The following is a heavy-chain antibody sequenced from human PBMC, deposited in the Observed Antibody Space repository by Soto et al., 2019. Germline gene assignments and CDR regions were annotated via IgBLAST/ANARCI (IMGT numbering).Heavy chain of an antibody. CDR1: GFTFSDSY. V-gene: IGHV3-11*06. CDR2: ISSASSYT. D-gene: IGHD4-17*01. J-gene: IGHJ4*02. Sequence: KPGGSLRLSCEGSGFTFSDSYMTWIRQAPGKGLEWVSYISSASSYTNYADSVKGRFTMSRDNAKNSLYLQMNSLRVEDTAIYFCATKARDYGNYYFDNWGQGILVTVSS. CDR3: ATKARDYGNYYFDN.